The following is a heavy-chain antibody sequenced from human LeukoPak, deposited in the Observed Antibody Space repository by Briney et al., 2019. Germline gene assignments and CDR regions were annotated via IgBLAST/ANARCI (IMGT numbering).Heavy chain of an antibody. J-gene: IGHJ4*02. Sequence: GASVKVSCKASGGTFSSYAISWVRQAPGQGLEWMGRIIPILGIANYAQKFQGRVTITADKSASTAYMELSSLRSEDTAVYYCASGLGGYDMELLDYWGQGTLVTVSS. CDR3: ASGLGGYDMELLDY. D-gene: IGHD5-12*01. CDR1: GGTFSSYA. CDR2: IIPILGIA. V-gene: IGHV1-69*04.